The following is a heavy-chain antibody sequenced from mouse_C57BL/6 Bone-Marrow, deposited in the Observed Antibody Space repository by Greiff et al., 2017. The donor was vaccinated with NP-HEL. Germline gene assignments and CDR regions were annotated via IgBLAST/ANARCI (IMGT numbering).Heavy chain of an antibody. CDR1: GYTFTDYE. D-gene: IGHD1-1*01. V-gene: IGHV1-15*01. CDR3: PRTTPVVGAMDY. CDR2: IDPETGGT. Sequence: QVQLQQSGAELVRPGASVTLSCKASGYTFTDYEMHWVKQTPVHGLEWIGAIDPETGGTAYNQKFKGKAILTADKSSSTAYMELRSLTSEDSAVYYCPRTTPVVGAMDYWGQGTSVTVSA. J-gene: IGHJ4*01.